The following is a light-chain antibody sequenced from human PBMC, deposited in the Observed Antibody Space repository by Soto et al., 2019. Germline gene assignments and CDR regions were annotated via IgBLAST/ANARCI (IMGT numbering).Light chain of an antibody. CDR2: EFS. Sequence: QSVLTQPASVSGSPGQSITISCTGTSSDVGGYNYVSWYQQHPGKAPKLMIYEFSNRPSGVYNSFSGYKAGNTASLTISGRQAEDEADYYFSSYTSGSTVVVGGGTKVTVL. J-gene: IGLJ3*02. CDR3: SSYTSGSTVV. V-gene: IGLV2-14*01. CDR1: SSDVGGYNY.